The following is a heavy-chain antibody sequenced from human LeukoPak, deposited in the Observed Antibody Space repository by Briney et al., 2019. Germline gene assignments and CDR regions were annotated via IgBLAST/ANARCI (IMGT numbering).Heavy chain of an antibody. Sequence: SETLSLTCTVAGGSISSYYWSWIRQPPGKGLEWIGYIYYSGSTNYNPSLKSRVTISVDTSKNQFSLKLSSVTAADTAVYCCARDAGYGYSFFDYWGQGTLVTVSS. CDR2: IYYSGST. CDR1: GGSISSYY. CDR3: ARDAGYGYSFFDY. V-gene: IGHV4-59*01. D-gene: IGHD2-21*01. J-gene: IGHJ4*02.